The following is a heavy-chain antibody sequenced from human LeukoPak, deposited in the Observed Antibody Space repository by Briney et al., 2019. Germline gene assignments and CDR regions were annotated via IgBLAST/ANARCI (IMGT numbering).Heavy chain of an antibody. V-gene: IGHV3-23*01. J-gene: IGHJ4*02. D-gene: IGHD2-2*02. CDR1: GFTFRNYS. CDR2: ISDSGGTT. Sequence: PGGSLRLSCAASGFTFRNYSMNWVRQAPGKGREWVSGISDSGGTTAYADSVKGRFAISRDNSNNPLYLQMNSLRAEDTAVYYCAKARSGSSSSCYNYWGQGTLVTVSS. CDR3: AKARSGSSSSCYNY.